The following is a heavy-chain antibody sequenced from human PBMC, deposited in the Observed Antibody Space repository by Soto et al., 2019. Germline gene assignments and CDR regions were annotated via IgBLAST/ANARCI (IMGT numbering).Heavy chain of an antibody. CDR2: IYYSGNT. CDR1: GGSISSYY. D-gene: IGHD3-22*01. V-gene: IGHV4-59*12. Sequence: PSETLSLTCTVSGGSISSYYWSWIRQPPGKGLEWIGYIYYSGNTYYNPSLKSRVTMSVDRSRNQFSLKLNSVTAADTAVYFCARVRREYDTSGPVDYWGQGTLVTVSS. CDR3: ARVRREYDTSGPVDY. J-gene: IGHJ4*02.